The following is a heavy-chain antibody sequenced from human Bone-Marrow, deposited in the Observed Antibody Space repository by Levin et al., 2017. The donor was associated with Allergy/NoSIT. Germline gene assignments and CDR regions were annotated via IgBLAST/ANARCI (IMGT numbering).Heavy chain of an antibody. D-gene: IGHD2-2*01. J-gene: IGHJ4*02. CDR2: IKSKTDGGTT. CDR3: TTRVCSSTSCYLDY. V-gene: IGHV3-15*01. CDR1: GFTFSNAW. Sequence: GESLKISCAASGFTFSNAWMSWVRQAPGKGLEWVGRIKSKTDGGTTDYAAPVKGRFTISRDDSKNTLYLQMNSLKTEDTAVYYCTTRVCSSTSCYLDYWGQGTLVTVSS.